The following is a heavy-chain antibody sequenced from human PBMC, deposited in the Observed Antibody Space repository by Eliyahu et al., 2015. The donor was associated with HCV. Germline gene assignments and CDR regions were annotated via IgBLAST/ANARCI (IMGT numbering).Heavy chain of an antibody. D-gene: IGHD2-2*01. CDR2: XYNSGST. Sequence: QVQLQESGPGLVKPSQTLSLTCTVSGXSISSGGYFWXWXXQHPGTGLXXIXYXYNSGSTYYNPSLKSRVTISVDTSKNQFSLKLSSVTAADTAVYYCAKLGYCSSTTCPRGGGFDIWGQGTMVTVSS. CDR1: GXSISSGGYF. V-gene: IGHV4-31*03. J-gene: IGHJ3*02. CDR3: AKLGYCSSTTCPRGGGFDI.